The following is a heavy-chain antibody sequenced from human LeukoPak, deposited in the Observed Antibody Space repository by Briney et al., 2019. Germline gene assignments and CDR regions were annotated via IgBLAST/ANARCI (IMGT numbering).Heavy chain of an antibody. J-gene: IGHJ6*02. CDR2: INPNSGGT. V-gene: IGHV1-2*02. CDR1: GYTFTGYY. CDR3: ARGGGLGCSGGSCYGHYYYGMDV. Sequence: ASVKVSCKASGYTFTGYYMHWVRQAPGQGLEWMGWINPNSGGTNYAQKFQGRVTMTRDTSISTAYMELSRLRSDDTAVYYCARGGGLGCSGGSCYGHYYYGMDVCGQGTTVTVSS. D-gene: IGHD2-15*01.